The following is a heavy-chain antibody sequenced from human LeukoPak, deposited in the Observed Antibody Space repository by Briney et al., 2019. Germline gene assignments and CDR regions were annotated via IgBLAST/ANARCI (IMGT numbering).Heavy chain of an antibody. V-gene: IGHV4-4*07. J-gene: IGHJ4*02. CDR3: ARDGNTYGLDFDY. Sequence: PSETLSLTCTVSGGSISDFHWSWIRQPAGKGLEWIGHVNINEGPKYNPSLRSRVIMSTDTSRNQYSLELTSVTAADTAVYYCARDGNTYGLDFDYWGQGTLVTVSS. CDR1: GGSISDFH. CDR2: VNINEGP. D-gene: IGHD3-10*01.